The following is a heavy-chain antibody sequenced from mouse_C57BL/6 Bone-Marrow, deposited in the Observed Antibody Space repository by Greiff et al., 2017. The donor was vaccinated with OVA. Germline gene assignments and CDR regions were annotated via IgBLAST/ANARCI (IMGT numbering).Heavy chain of an antibody. J-gene: IGHJ1*03. V-gene: IGHV6-3*01. CDR2: IRLKSDNYAT. CDR3: TKIIYYGDGYLDV. CDR1: GFTFSNYW. Sequence: EVMLVESGGGLVQPGGSMKLSCVASGFTFSNYWMNWVRQSPEKGLEWVAQIRLKSDNYATHYAESVKGRFTISRDDSKSSVYLQMNNLRAEDTGIYYCTKIIYYGDGYLDVWGTGTTVTVSS. D-gene: IGHD2-13*01.